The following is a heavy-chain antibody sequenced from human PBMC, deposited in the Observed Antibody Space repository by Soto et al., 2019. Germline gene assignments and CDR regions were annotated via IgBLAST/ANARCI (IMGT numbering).Heavy chain of an antibody. V-gene: IGHV3-33*01. CDR3: ARGCWFREFGLGS. CDR2: IWDDGSNK. CDR1: GFTFSSYG. J-gene: IGHJ5*02. D-gene: IGHD3-10*01. Sequence: QVQLVESGGGVVQPGRSLRLSCAASGFTFSSYGMHWVRQAPGKGLEWVAVIWDDGSNKYYADSVKGRFTISRDNSKNTPALQMTGMRAEDTAVYYCARGCWFREFGLGSLGQGNLVTGSS.